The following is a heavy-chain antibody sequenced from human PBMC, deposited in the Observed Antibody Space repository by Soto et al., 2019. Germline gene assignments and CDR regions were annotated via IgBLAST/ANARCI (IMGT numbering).Heavy chain of an antibody. J-gene: IGHJ6*02. CDR1: GNTFTSYV. Sequence: QVQLVQSGAEVKKPGASGRVSARASGNTFTSYVISGGRQAPEQGLEWMGWISAYNGNTNYAQKLQGRVTMTTDTSTSTAYMELRSLRSDDTAVYYCARQYGSGVRYGMDVWGQGTTVTVSS. D-gene: IGHD3-10*01. V-gene: IGHV1-18*01. CDR2: ISAYNGNT. CDR3: ARQYGSGVRYGMDV.